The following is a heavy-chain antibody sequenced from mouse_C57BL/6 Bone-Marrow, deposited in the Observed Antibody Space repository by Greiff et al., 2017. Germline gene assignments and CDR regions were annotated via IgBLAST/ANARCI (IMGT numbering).Heavy chain of an antibody. D-gene: IGHD1-3*01. V-gene: IGHV1-72*01. CDR2: IDPNSGGT. CDR1: GYTFTSYW. J-gene: IGHJ2*01. Sequence: VQLQQSGAELVTPGASVKLSCKASGYTFTSYWMYWVKQRPGRGLEWIGRIDPNSGGTKYNAKFKGKATLTVDKPSSTAYMQLSSLTSEDSSVYNSASRVVDYWGQGTTLTVSS. CDR3: ASRVVDY.